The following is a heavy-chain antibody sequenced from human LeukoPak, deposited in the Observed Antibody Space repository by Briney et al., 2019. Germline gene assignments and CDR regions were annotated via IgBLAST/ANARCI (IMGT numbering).Heavy chain of an antibody. V-gene: IGHV1-46*01. J-gene: IGHJ5*02. CDR1: GGTFSSYA. CDR3: ARDREGLNWFDP. Sequence: ASVKVSCKASGGTFSSYAISWVRQAPGQGLEWMGIINPSGGSTSYAQKFQGRVTMTRDTSTSTVYMELSSLRSEDTAVYYCARDREGLNWFDPWGQGTRVIVSS. CDR2: INPSGGST.